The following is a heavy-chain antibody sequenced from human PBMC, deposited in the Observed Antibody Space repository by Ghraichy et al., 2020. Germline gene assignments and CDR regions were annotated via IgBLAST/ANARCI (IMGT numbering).Heavy chain of an antibody. CDR3: ARGLSPNWNYVFDY. CDR2: IYYSGST. D-gene: IGHD1-7*01. J-gene: IGHJ4*02. Sequence: GSLTLTCTVSGGSISSYYWSWIRQPPGKGLEWIGYIYYSGSTNYNPSLKSRVTISVDTSKNQFSLKLSSVTAADTAVYYCARGLSPNWNYVFDYWGQGTLVTVSS. V-gene: IGHV4-59*01. CDR1: GGSISSYY.